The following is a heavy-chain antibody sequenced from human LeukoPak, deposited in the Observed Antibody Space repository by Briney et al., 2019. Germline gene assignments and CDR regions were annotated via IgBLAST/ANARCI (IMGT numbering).Heavy chain of an antibody. CDR1: GYSFTSYW. V-gene: IGHV5-51*01. D-gene: IGHD6-13*01. CDR3: ARVRYSSSSAFVDAFDI. CDR2: IYPGDSDT. Sequence: GESLKISCKGSGYSFTSYWLGWVRQMPGKGLEWMGIIYPGDSDTRYSPSFQGQVTLSADKSISTADLQWSSLKASDTAMYYCARVRYSSSSAFVDAFDIWGQGTMVTVSS. J-gene: IGHJ3*02.